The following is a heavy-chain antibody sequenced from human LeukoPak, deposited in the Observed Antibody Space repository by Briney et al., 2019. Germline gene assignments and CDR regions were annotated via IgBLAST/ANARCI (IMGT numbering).Heavy chain of an antibody. Sequence: GESLKISCKGSGYSFTSYWIGWVRQMPGKGLEWMGIIYPGDSDTRYSPSFQGQVTISADKSISTAYLQWSSLKASDTAMYYCARHPNAGYQLLSDAFDIWGQGTMVTVSS. CDR1: GYSFTSYW. CDR3: ARHPNAGYQLLSDAFDI. J-gene: IGHJ3*02. V-gene: IGHV5-51*01. D-gene: IGHD2-2*01. CDR2: IYPGDSDT.